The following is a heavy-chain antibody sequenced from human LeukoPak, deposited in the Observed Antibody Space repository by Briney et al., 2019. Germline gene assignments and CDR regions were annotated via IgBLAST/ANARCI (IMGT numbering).Heavy chain of an antibody. V-gene: IGHV1-18*01. CDR2: ISVSNGNT. D-gene: IGHD3-22*01. CDR3: ARDRYYYDSSGSYWFLGFDY. J-gene: IGHJ4*02. Sequence: ASVKLSCKASGYTFTSYGISWVRQAAGHGLEWMGWISVSNGNTNYAQKLQARVTMTTDTSTSTAYMELRSLRSDDTAVYYCARDRYYYDSSGSYWFLGFDYWGQGTLVTVSS. CDR1: GYTFTSYG.